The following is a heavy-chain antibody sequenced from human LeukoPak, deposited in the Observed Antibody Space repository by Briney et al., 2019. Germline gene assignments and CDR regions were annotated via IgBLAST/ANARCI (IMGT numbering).Heavy chain of an antibody. V-gene: IGHV3-30*18. CDR3: AKPLDSSGYYAFDI. D-gene: IGHD3-22*01. CDR2: ISYDGSNK. Sequence: GGSLRLSCAAPGFTFTRYGMHWVRQAPGKGLEWVAVISYDGSNKYYGHSVKGRFTISRDNSKNTLYLQMNSLRAEDTAVYYCAKPLDSSGYYAFDIWGQGTMVTVSS. J-gene: IGHJ3*02. CDR1: GFTFTRYG.